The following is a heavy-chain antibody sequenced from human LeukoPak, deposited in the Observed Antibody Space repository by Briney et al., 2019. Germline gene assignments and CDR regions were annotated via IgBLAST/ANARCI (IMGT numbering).Heavy chain of an antibody. V-gene: IGHV3-21*01. CDR2: ISSSSSYI. CDR1: GFTFSSYS. J-gene: IGHJ4*02. D-gene: IGHD1-26*01. CDR3: ARTYSGSYYVFDY. Sequence: GGSLRLSCAASGFTFSSYSMNWVRQAPGKGLEWVSSISSSSSYIYYADSVKGRFTISRDNAKNSLYLQMNSLRDEDTAVYYCARTYSGSYYVFDYWGQGTLVTVSS.